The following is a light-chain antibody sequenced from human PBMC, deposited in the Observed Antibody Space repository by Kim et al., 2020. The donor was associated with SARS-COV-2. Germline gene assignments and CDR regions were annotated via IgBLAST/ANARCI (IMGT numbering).Light chain of an antibody. CDR1: QSVISTS. CDR2: GAS. Sequence: EMVLTQSPGTLSLSPGERATLSCRASQSVISTSLAWYQRPGQAPRLVIYGASSRATDIPDRFSGSGSGTDFTLTISRLEPEDSAMYYCHHYGRSPPMYTFGQGTKLEI. J-gene: IGKJ2*01. V-gene: IGKV3-20*01. CDR3: HHYGRSPPMYT.